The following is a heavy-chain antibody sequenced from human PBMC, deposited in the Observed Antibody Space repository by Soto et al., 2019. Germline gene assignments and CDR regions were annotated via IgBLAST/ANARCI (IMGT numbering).Heavy chain of an antibody. D-gene: IGHD3-16*01. Sequence: GGSLRLSCAASGFTVSSNYMSWVRQAPGKGLEWVSVIYSGGSTYYADSVKGRFTISRDNSKNTLYLQMNSLGAEDTAVYYCARQLGAAVYYYYYGMDVWGQGTTVTVSS. J-gene: IGHJ6*02. CDR3: ARQLGAAVYYYYYGMDV. CDR1: GFTVSSNY. CDR2: IYSGGST. V-gene: IGHV3-53*01.